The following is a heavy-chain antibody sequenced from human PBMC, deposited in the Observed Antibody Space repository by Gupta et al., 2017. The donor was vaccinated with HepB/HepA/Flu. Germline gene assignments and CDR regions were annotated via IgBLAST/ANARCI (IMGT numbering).Heavy chain of an antibody. CDR2: INHSGST. J-gene: IGHJ4*02. Sequence: QVQLQQWGAGLLKPSETLSLTCAVYGGSFRGYYWSWSRRPPGRGLEWIGEINHSGSTNYNPSLKSRVTISVDTSKNQFSLKLSSVTAADTAVYYCARGVGFRYYDSSGPGRYYFDYWGQGTLVTVSS. V-gene: IGHV4-34*01. CDR1: GGSFRGYY. CDR3: ARGVGFRYYDSSGPGRYYFDY. D-gene: IGHD3-22*01.